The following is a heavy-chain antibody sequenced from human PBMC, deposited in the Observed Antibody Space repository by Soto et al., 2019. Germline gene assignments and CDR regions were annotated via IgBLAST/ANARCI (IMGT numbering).Heavy chain of an antibody. V-gene: IGHV3-30*18. CDR2: ISYDGSNN. J-gene: IGHJ4*02. D-gene: IGHD3-10*01. Sequence: QVQLVESGGGVVQPGRSLRLSCAASGFTFSSYGMHWVRQAPGKGLEWVAVISYDGSNNYYADSVKGRFTISRDNSKNTLYLQMNSLRAEDTAVYYCAKAYYYGSGSYQYWGQGTLVIVSS. CDR1: GFTFSSYG. CDR3: AKAYYYGSGSYQY.